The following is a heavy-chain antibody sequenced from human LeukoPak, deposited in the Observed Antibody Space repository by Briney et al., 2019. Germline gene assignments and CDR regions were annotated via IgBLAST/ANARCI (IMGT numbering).Heavy chain of an antibody. J-gene: IGHJ4*02. CDR2: ISYSGST. V-gene: IGHV4-61*01. CDR1: GGSISSSNW. D-gene: IGHD6-19*01. Sequence: PSETLSLTCAVSGGSISSSNWWSWIRQPPGKGLEWVGYISYSGSTNYNPSLKSRVTISVDTSKNQFSLKLSSVTAADTAIYYCARDGRAGSLFAYWGQGTLVTVSS. CDR3: ARDGRAGSLFAY.